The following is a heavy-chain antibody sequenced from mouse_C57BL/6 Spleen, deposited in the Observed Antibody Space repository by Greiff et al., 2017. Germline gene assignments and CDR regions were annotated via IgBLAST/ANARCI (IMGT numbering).Heavy chain of an antibody. D-gene: IGHD2-1*01. CDR2: INPNNGGT. CDR3: ARGGNYQGWFAY. CDR1: GYTFTDYY. Sequence: VQLKQSGPELVKPGASVKISCKASGYTFTDYYMNWVKQSHGKSLEWIGDINPNNGGTSYNQKFKGKATLTVDKSSSTAYMELRSLTSEDSAVYYCARGGNYQGWFAYWGQGTLVTVSA. J-gene: IGHJ3*01. V-gene: IGHV1-26*01.